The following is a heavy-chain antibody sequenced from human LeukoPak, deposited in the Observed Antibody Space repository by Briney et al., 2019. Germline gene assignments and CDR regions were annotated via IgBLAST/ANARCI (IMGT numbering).Heavy chain of an antibody. J-gene: IGHJ4*02. D-gene: IGHD3-16*02. V-gene: IGHV3-7*03. CDR2: IKEDGSEK. CDR3: ARESYYFDY. CDR1: GFTFSSYR. Sequence: PGGSLRLSCAASGFTFSSYRLTWVRQAPGKGLEWVANIKEDGSEKYYMDSVKGRFTISRDNAKNSLYLRINSLRVDDTAVYYCARESYYFDYWGQGTLVTVSS.